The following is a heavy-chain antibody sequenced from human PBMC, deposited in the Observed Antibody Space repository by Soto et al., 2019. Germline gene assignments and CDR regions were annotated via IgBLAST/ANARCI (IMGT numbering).Heavy chain of an antibody. V-gene: IGHV3-30*03. CDR2: ISYDAGSNK. J-gene: IGHJ6*02. Sequence: PGGSLRLSCAASGFTFSHYGMHWVRQAPGKGLEWVATISYDAGSNKHYADSVKGRFTISRNNAESTLYLQINDLRIDDTALFYCARERDGFCSGGSCHFQHAFYGMDVWGQGTTVTVS. CDR3: ARERDGFCSGGSCHFQHAFYGMDV. D-gene: IGHD2-15*01. CDR1: GFTFSHYG.